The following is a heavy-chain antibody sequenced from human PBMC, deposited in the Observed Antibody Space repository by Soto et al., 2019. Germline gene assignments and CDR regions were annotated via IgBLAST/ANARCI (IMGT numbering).Heavy chain of an antibody. CDR2: IYPSDSDT. V-gene: IGHV5-51*01. CDR1: GYSFTTYW. CDR3: ASVESSPYNWFDP. J-gene: IGHJ5*02. D-gene: IGHD2-15*01. Sequence: PGESLKISCKTSGYSFTTYWIGWVRQMPGKGLEWMGIIYPSDSDTRYSPSFQGQVTISVDKSISTAYLQWSSLKASDTAMYYCASVESSPYNWFDPWGQGNLLTVSS.